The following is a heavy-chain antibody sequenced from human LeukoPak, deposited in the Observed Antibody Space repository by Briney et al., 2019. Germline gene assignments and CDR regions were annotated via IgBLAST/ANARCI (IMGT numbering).Heavy chain of an antibody. Sequence: SVKVSCKASGGTFSSYAISWVRQAPGQGLEWMGGIIPIFGTANYAQKFQGRVTITTDESTSKAYMELSSLRSEDPAVDYCSRARGYCSSTSCYSSDYWGQGTLVTVSS. CDR2: IIPIFGTA. CDR3: SRARGYCSSTSCYSSDY. J-gene: IGHJ4*02. V-gene: IGHV1-69*05. CDR1: GGTFSSYA. D-gene: IGHD2-2*01.